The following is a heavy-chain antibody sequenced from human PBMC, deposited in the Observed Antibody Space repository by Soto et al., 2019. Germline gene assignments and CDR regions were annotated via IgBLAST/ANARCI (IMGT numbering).Heavy chain of an antibody. D-gene: IGHD6-19*01. CDR1: GFTFDDYA. J-gene: IGHJ1*01. CDR3: AKVPVAGMGGYFQH. Sequence: EVQLVESGGGLVQPGRSLRLSCAASGFTFDDYAMHWVRQAPGKGLEWVSGISWNSGSIGYADSVKGRFTISRDNAKNSLYLQMNSLRAEDTALYYCAKVPVAGMGGYFQHWGQGTLVTVSS. V-gene: IGHV3-9*01. CDR2: ISWNSGSI.